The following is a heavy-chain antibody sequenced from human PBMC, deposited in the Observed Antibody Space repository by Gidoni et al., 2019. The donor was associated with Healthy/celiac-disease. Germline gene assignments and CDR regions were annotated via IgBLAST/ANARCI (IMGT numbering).Heavy chain of an antibody. D-gene: IGHD3-10*01. CDR1: GVTFSSYR. V-gene: IGHV3-21*01. CDR2: ISSRSSYI. CDR3: ARGRDYGSGSYYDY. J-gene: IGHJ4*02. Sequence: EVQLVESGGGLVKPGGSLRLSCAASGVTFSSYRMNWVRQAPGKGLEWVSSISSRSSYISYADSVKGRFTISRDNAKNALYLQMNSLRAEDTAVYYCARGRDYGSGSYYDYWGQGTLVTVSS.